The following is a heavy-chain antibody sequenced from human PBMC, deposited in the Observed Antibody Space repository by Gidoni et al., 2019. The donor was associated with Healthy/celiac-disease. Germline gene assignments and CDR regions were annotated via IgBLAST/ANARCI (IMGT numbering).Heavy chain of an antibody. D-gene: IGHD3-16*02. CDR3: ARARGYYDYVWGSYRSHFDY. V-gene: IGHV3-11*05. CDR1: GFTFSDYY. CDR2: ISSSSSYT. J-gene: IGHJ4*02. Sequence: QVQLVESGGGLVKPGGSLRLSCAASGFTFSDYYMSWIRQAPGKGLGWVSYISSSSSYTNYADSVKGRFTISRDNAKNSLYLQMNSLRAEDTAVYYCARARGYYDYVWGSYRSHFDYWGQGTLVTVSS.